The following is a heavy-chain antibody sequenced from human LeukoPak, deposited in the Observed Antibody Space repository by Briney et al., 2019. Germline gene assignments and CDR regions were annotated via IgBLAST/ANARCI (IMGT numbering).Heavy chain of an antibody. CDR2: VSGSGGRGAT. CDR1: GFTFINYV. J-gene: IGHJ6*03. V-gene: IGHV3-23*01. CDR3: AKEVIAHYYYYYMDV. Sequence: PGGSLRLSCVASGFTFINYVMSWVRQVPGKGPEWISAVSGSGGRGATYYSDSVKGRFTTSRDNSKNTLYLQMNSLRAEDTAVYYCAKEVIAHYYYYYMDVWGKGTTVTVSS. D-gene: IGHD2-21*01.